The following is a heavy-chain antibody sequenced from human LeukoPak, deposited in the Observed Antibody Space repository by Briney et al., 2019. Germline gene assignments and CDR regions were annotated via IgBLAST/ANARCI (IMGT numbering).Heavy chain of an antibody. CDR2: KYYRSNMYN. D-gene: IGHD1-1*01. Sequence: SRAPSLTCAIPGDTLSSNSATWDWTRQSPSRGIELLEWKYYRSNMYNDYGVAVNSRVTINPDTPKKQFSLQLNSVAHDGTAVYYCARGVQYDFDPWGQGTLVTVSS. CDR1: GDTLSSNSAT. J-gene: IGHJ5*02. V-gene: IGHV6-1*01. CDR3: ARGVQYDFDP.